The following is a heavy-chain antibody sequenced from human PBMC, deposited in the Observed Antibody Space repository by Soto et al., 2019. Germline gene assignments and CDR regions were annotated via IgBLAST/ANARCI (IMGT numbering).Heavy chain of an antibody. V-gene: IGHV1-3*05. CDR3: ARGDWWLFDY. Sequence: QVQLVQSGAEEKKPGASVKVSCKASGYTFTSYAIHWVRQDRGQRLEWMGWINAGNGNTKYSQKFQGRVTITRDTSASTAYMELSSLKSEDTAVYYCARGDWWLFDYWGQGTLVTVSS. D-gene: IGHD2-8*02. CDR1: GYTFTSYA. J-gene: IGHJ4*02. CDR2: INAGNGNT.